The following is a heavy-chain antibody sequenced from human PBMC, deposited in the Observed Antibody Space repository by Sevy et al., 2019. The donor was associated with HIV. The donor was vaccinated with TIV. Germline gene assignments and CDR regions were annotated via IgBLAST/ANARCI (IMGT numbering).Heavy chain of an antibody. V-gene: IGHV3-66*01. D-gene: IGHD1-26*01. CDR3: ARGENDDEFFQY. CDR2: MYSDGST. CDR1: GFPVSSNY. J-gene: IGHJ1*01. Sequence: GGSLRLSCAASGFPVSSNYMSWVRQAPGKGLEWVSVMYSDGSTYHADSVKGRFTISRDNSRNILSLEMSSLTRDDTAVYYCARGENDDEFFQYWGQGTLVTVSS.